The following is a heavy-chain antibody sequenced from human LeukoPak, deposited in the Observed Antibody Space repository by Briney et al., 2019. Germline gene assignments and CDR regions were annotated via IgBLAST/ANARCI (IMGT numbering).Heavy chain of an antibody. D-gene: IGHD2-2*01. CDR2: ISGSGGST. CDR3: AKGPLPAAMGGFNWFDP. Sequence: AGGSLRLSCAASGFTFSSYSMNWVRQAPGKGLEWVSAISGSGGSTYYADSVKGRFTISRDNSKNTLYLQMNSLRAEDTAVNYCAKGPLPAAMGGFNWFDPWGQGTLVTVSS. CDR1: GFTFSSYS. J-gene: IGHJ5*02. V-gene: IGHV3-23*01.